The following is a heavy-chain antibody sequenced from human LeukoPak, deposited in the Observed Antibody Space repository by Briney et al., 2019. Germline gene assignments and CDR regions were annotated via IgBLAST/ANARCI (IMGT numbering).Heavy chain of an antibody. CDR2: ISGSGAGT. Sequence: PGGSLRLSCAASGFTFSSYAMSWVRQAPGKGLEWVSAISGSGAGTYYADSVKGRFTISRDNSKNTLSLQMNNLRAADTAVYYCLPYRGYSNGGFDNWGQGTVVTVSS. CDR3: LPYRGYSNGGFDN. J-gene: IGHJ4*02. CDR1: GFTFSSYA. D-gene: IGHD4-11*01. V-gene: IGHV3-23*01.